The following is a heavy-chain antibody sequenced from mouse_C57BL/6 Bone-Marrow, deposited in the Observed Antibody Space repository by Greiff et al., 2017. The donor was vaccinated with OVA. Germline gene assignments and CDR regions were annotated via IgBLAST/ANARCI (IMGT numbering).Heavy chain of an antibody. V-gene: IGHV1-81*01. D-gene: IGHD5-1*01. Sequence: QVQLQQPGAELVMPGASVKLSCKASGYTFTSYGISWVKQRTGQGLEWIGEIYPRSGNTYYNEKFKGKATLTADKSSSTGYMELRSLTSEDTAVYFCAREGSTHGCWYFDVWGTGTTVTVSS. CDR1: GYTFTSYG. CDR2: IYPRSGNT. J-gene: IGHJ1*03. CDR3: AREGSTHGCWYFDV.